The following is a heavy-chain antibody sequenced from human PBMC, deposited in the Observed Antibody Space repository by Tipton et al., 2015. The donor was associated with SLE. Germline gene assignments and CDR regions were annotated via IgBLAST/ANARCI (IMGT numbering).Heavy chain of an antibody. Sequence: TLSLTCTVSGGSISSYYWSWIRQPPGKGLEWFGYIYYSGSTNYNPSLKSRVTISVDTSKNQFSLKLSSVTAADTAVYYCARGGLGVSDYYYMDVWGKGTTVSVSS. CDR3: ARGGLGVSDYYYMDV. CDR2: IYYSGST. J-gene: IGHJ6*03. CDR1: GGSISSYY. V-gene: IGHV4-59*01. D-gene: IGHD1-26*01.